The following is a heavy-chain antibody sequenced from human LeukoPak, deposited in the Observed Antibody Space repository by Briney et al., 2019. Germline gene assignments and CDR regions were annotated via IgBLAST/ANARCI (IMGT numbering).Heavy chain of an antibody. Sequence: GGSLRLSCAASGFTFSSYAMHWVREAPGKGVEWVAVISYDGSNKYYADSVKGRFTISRDNSKNTLYLQMNSLRAEDTAVYYCARARSGQDAFDIWGQGTMVTVSS. J-gene: IGHJ3*02. CDR2: ISYDGSNK. D-gene: IGHD6-25*01. V-gene: IGHV3-30-3*01. CDR1: GFTFSSYA. CDR3: ARARSGQDAFDI.